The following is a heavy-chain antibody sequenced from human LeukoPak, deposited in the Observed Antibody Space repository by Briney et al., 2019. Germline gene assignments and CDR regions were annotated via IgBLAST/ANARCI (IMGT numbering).Heavy chain of an antibody. V-gene: IGHV1-18*01. CDR2: ISAYNGST. Sequence: ASVKVSCKASGYTFTSYGISWVRQAPGQGLEWMGWISAYNGSTNYAQKLQGRVTMTTDTSTSTAYMDLRSLRSDDTAVYYCARSVPGDTADYWGQGTPVTVSS. D-gene: IGHD3-16*01. CDR3: ARSVPGDTADY. J-gene: IGHJ4*02. CDR1: GYTFTSYG.